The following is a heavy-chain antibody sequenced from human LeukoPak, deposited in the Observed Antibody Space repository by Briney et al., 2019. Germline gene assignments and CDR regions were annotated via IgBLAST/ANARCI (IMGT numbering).Heavy chain of an antibody. D-gene: IGHD2-2*02. J-gene: IGHJ4*02. CDR1: GYSLTELS. V-gene: IGHV1-24*01. CDR3: TTSDRQFCSPFSCYMPFDY. Sequence: GASVRVSCKVSGYSLTELSMHWVRQAPGKGLEWMGGFDPRNGGTYFAQNFQGRVTLTEDTSTDTSSMELRSLKSDDTAVYYCTTSDRQFCSPFSCYMPFDYWGQGSLVTVSS. CDR2: FDPRNGGT.